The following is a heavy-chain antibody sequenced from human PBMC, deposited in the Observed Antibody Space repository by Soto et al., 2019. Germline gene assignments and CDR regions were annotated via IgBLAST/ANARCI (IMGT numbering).Heavy chain of an antibody. D-gene: IGHD2-2*01. Sequence: EVQLVESGGGLVQPGESLRLSCAASGFTFSYYWMHWVRQAPGKGLVWVSRIHSDGSSTTYADSVKDRFTISRDNARNTLYLQMNSLGAEDTAVYYCARGYHGAFDLWGQGTVLTVSS. J-gene: IGHJ3*01. CDR3: ARGYHGAFDL. CDR1: GFTFSYYW. V-gene: IGHV3-74*03. CDR2: IHSDGSST.